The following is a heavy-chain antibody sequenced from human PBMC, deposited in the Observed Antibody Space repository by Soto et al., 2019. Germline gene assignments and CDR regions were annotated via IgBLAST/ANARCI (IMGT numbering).Heavy chain of an antibody. Sequence: ASVKVSCKVSGYTLTELSMHWVRQAPGKGLEWMGGFDPEDGETIYAQQFQGRVAMTWDTSISTAYMALTRLRSDDTAVYYCARDLAKGGGSAGFDYWGQGTLVTVSS. CDR2: FDPEDGET. J-gene: IGHJ4*02. V-gene: IGHV1-24*01. CDR1: GYTLTELS. CDR3: ARDLAKGGGSAGFDY. D-gene: IGHD1-26*01.